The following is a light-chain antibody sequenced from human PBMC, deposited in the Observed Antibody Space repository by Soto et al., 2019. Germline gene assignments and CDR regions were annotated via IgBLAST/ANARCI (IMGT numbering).Light chain of an antibody. J-gene: IGKJ3*01. CDR1: QSISSY. CDR2: AAS. Sequence: DIQMTQSPSSLSASVGDRVTITCRASQSISSYLNWYQQKPGKAPKLLIYAASSLQSGVPSRFSGSGSGTDFTLNISSLQPEDFATYYCQQSYSTPPGSLFTFGPGTKVDIK. V-gene: IGKV1-39*01. CDR3: QQSYSTPPGSLFT.